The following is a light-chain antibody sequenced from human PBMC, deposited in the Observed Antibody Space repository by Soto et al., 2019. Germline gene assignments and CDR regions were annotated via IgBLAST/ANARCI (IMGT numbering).Light chain of an antibody. CDR1: QRVTSTY. V-gene: IGKV3-20*01. CDR3: QQYGRSPQT. CDR2: EAY. J-gene: IGKJ1*01. Sequence: EVVLTQSPDNVSLSPRESATLSCRSSQRVTSTYLAWYQQRPGQSPRLLIYEAYSRATGIPDRFSGSGSGTDFTLTISRLEPEDFAVYYCQQYGRSPQTFGQGTKVDIK.